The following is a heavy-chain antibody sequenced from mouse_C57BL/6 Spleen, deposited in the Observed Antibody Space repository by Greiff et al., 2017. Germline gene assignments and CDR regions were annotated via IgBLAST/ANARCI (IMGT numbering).Heavy chain of an antibody. D-gene: IGHD2-1*01. CDR2: INPNYGTT. CDR1: GYSFTDYN. CDR3: ARERNFYSYAMDY. Sequence: VQLQQSGPELVKPGASVKISCKASGYSFTDYNMNLVQQSTGKSLEWIGVINPNYGTTSYNQKFKGKATLTVDHSSSTAYMPLNSLTSEDSAVYYCARERNFYSYAMDYWGQGTSVTVSS. J-gene: IGHJ4*01. V-gene: IGHV1-39*01.